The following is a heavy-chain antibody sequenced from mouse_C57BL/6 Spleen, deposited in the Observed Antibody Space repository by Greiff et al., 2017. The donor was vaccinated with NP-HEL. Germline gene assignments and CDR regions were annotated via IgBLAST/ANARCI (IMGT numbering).Heavy chain of an antibody. CDR2: IDPSDSYT. Sequence: QVQLKQPGAELVKPGASVKLSCKASGYTFTSYWMQWVKQRPGQGLEWIGEIDPSDSYTNYNQKFKGKATLTVDTSSSTAYMQLSSLTSEYSAVYYGARRGKSLSTTVVATDYLDYWGQGTTLTVSS. V-gene: IGHV1-50*01. D-gene: IGHD1-1*01. CDR1: GYTFTSYW. CDR3: ARRGKSLSTTVVATDYLDY. J-gene: IGHJ2*01.